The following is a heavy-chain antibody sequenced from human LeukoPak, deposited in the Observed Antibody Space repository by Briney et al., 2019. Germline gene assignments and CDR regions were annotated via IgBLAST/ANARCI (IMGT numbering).Heavy chain of an antibody. V-gene: IGHV3-7*01. Sequence: GGSLRLSCPASGFTFSSYEMNWVRQAPGKGLEWVANIKQDGSEKYYVDSVKGRFTISRDNAKNSLYLQMNSLRAEDTAVYYCARDRAGTWGGRDYYYMDVWGKGTTVTVSS. CDR3: ARDRAGTWGGRDYYYMDV. J-gene: IGHJ6*03. CDR2: IKQDGSEK. CDR1: GFTFSSYE. D-gene: IGHD6-19*01.